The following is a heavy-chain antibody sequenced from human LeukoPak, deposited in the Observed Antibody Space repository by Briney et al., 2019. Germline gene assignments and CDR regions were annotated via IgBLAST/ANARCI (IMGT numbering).Heavy chain of an antibody. V-gene: IGHV3-74*01. CDR2: IREDGTIT. CDR3: ARNFVGTSTSDFDS. D-gene: IGHD1-26*01. J-gene: IGHJ4*02. CDR1: GFTFSSYW. Sequence: GGSLRLPCAASGFTFSSYWMHWVRQVPGKGLVWVSRIREDGTITNYEDSVKGRFTIFRDNARNTLYLQMHSLRAEDTAIYYCARNFVGTSTSDFDSWGQGTQVTVSS.